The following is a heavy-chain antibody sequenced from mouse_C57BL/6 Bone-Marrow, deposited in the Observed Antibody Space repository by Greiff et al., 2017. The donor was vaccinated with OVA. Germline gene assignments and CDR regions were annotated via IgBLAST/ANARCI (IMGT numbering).Heavy chain of an antibody. Sequence: LQESGAELVRPGASVTLSCKASGYTFTDYEMHWVKQTPVHGLEWIGAIDPETGGTAYNQKFKGKAILTADKSSSTAYMELRSLTSEDSADYYDTRGYSNYYAMDYWGQGTSVTVSS. CDR3: TRGYSNYYAMDY. CDR2: IDPETGGT. V-gene: IGHV1-15*01. J-gene: IGHJ4*01. D-gene: IGHD2-5*01. CDR1: GYTFTDYE.